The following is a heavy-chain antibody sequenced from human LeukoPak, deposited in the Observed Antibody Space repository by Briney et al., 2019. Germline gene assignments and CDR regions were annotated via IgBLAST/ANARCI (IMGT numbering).Heavy chain of an antibody. CDR3: ARVYVWGSYRYYGMDV. D-gene: IGHD3-16*02. CDR2: INPNSGGT. CDR1: GYTFTGYY. V-gene: IGHV1-2*02. J-gene: IGHJ6*02. Sequence: ASVKVSCKASGYTFTGYYMHWVRQAPGQGLEGMGWINPNSGGTNYAQKFQGRVTMTRDTSISTAYMELSRLRSDDTAVYYCARVYVWGSYRYYGMDVWGQGTTVTVSS.